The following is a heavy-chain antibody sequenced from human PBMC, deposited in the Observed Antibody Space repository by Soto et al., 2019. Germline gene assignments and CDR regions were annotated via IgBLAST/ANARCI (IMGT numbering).Heavy chain of an antibody. Sequence: EVQLVESGGGLVQPGGSLRLSCAASGFTLSSYDIHWVRQATGEGLAWVSGIGSGGDTHYADSVKGRFIISREDGKNSLYLQMNNLRVGDTAVYYCTRKTPPTGMEVWGQGETVTVSS. J-gene: IGHJ6*02. CDR2: IGSGGDT. D-gene: IGHD3-9*01. V-gene: IGHV3-13*01. CDR3: TRKTPPTGMEV. CDR1: GFTLSSYD.